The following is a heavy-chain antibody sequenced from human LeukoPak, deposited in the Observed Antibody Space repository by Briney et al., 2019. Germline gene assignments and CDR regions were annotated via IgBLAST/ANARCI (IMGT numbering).Heavy chain of an antibody. CDR1: GYTLTELS. D-gene: IGHD3-9*01. CDR2: FDPEDGET. Sequence: ASVKVSCKVSGYTLTELSMHWVRQAPGKGLEWMGGFDPEDGETIYAQKFQGRVTMTEDTSTDTAYMELSSLRSEDTAVYYCATSKLRYFDWLPNGLTDYCGQGTLVTVSS. CDR3: ATSKLRYFDWLPNGLTDY. J-gene: IGHJ4*02. V-gene: IGHV1-24*01.